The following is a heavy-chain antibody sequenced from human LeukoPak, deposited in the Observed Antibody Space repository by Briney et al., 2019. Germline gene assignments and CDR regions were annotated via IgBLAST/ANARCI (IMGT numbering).Heavy chain of an antibody. V-gene: IGHV3-9*01. J-gene: IGHJ4*02. CDR1: GFTFDDYA. CDR2: ISWNSGSI. Sequence: GGSLRLSCAASGFTFDDYAMHWVRQAPGKGLEWVSGISWNSGSIGYADSVKGRFTISRDNAKNSLYLQMNSLRAEDTALYYCAKDSGSGSYSGYFDYWGQGTLVTVSS. D-gene: IGHD3-10*01. CDR3: AKDSGSGSYSGYFDY.